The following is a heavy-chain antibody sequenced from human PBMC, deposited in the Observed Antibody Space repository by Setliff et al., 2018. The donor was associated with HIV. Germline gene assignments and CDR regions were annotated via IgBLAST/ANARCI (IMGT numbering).Heavy chain of an antibody. CDR2: MHSSGRT. J-gene: IGHJ6*04. V-gene: IGHV4-59*08. CDR1: GGSIDSYY. CDR3: ARFCAYGSCPDV. D-gene: IGHD2-15*01. Sequence: PSETLSLTCPVSGGSIDSYYCTWIPHSPGKGLEWIGYMHSSGRTNFNASLQSLVTMSVDTSKNQCSLKLSSVTVAETAVYYWARFCAYGSCPDVWGKGTTVTVSS.